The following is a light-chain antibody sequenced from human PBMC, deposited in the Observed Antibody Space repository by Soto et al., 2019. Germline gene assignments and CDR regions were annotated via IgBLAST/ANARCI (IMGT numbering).Light chain of an antibody. J-gene: IGKJ1*01. V-gene: IGKV1-5*01. CDR1: QSINKW. CDR3: QQYSSYSAWT. Sequence: DIQMTQSPSTLSASIGVRVTITCRARQSINKWLAWHQQKPGKAPKLLIYDASSLQSGVPPRFSGSGSVTAFTLTIRSLQPDDIATYYCQQYSSYSAWTVGEGTKVEIK. CDR2: DAS.